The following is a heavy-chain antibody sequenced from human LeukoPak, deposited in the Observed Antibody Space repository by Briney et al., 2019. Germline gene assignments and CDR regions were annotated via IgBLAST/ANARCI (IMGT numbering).Heavy chain of an antibody. V-gene: IGHV4-39*07. J-gene: IGHJ4*02. CDR3: ARPLYYYGSGSYNY. CDR1: GGSISSSSYY. Sequence: PSETLSLTCTVSGGSISSSSYYWSWIRQPPGKGLEWIGEINHSGSTNYNPSLKSRVTISVDTSENQFSLKLSSVTAADTAVYYCARPLYYYGSGSYNYWGQGTLVTVSS. D-gene: IGHD3-10*01. CDR2: INHSGST.